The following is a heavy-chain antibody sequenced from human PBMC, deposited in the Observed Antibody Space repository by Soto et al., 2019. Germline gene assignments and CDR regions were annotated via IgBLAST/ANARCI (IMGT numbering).Heavy chain of an antibody. CDR2: IYYSGST. V-gene: IGHV4-30-4*01. D-gene: IGHD4-4*01. J-gene: IGHJ6*02. Sequence: QVQLQESGPGLVKPSQTLSLTCTVSGGSISSGDYYWSWIRQPPGKGLEWIGYIYYSGSTYYNPSLKSRVTISVDTSKNQFSLKLSSVTAADTAVYYCARDVPIATVTDADYYYYGMDVWGQGTTVTVSS. CDR3: ARDVPIATVTDADYYYYGMDV. CDR1: GGSISSGDYY.